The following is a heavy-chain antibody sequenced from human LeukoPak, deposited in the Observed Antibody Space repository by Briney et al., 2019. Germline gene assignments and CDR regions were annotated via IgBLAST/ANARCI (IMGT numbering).Heavy chain of an antibody. CDR3: ARDPRLIVVVPAAALDY. D-gene: IGHD2-2*01. V-gene: IGHV3-48*04. CDR1: GFTFSSYS. Sequence: GGSLRLSCAASGFTFSSYSMNWVRHAPGKGPEWVSYISSNGSPIYYADSVKGRFTISRDNAKNSLYLQMNSLRPEDTAVYYCARDPRLIVVVPAAALDYWGQGTLVTVSS. CDR2: ISSNGSPI. J-gene: IGHJ4*02.